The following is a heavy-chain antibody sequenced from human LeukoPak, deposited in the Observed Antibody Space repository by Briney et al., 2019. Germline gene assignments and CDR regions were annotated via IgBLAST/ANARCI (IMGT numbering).Heavy chain of an antibody. J-gene: IGHJ6*03. CDR3: ARAPGSSLRGYYYYMDV. CDR1: GFTFDDYG. V-gene: IGHV3-20*04. CDR2: INWNGGST. Sequence: PGGSLRLSCAASGFTFDDYGMSWVRQAPGKGLEWVSGINWNGGSTGYADSVKGRFTISRDNAKNSLYLQMNSLRAEDTALYYCARAPGSSLRGYYYYMDVWGKATTVTVSS. D-gene: IGHD1-26*01.